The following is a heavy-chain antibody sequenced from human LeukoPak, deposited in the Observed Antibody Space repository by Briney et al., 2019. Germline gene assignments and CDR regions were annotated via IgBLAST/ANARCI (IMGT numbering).Heavy chain of an antibody. CDR1: GYTFTTYG. CDR2: ITTYNGYA. Sequence: ASVKVSCKASGYTFTTYGVNWVRQAPGQGFEWMGWITTYNGYASYAQKFQGRVSMTTDTSTSTAYMELGSLTSDDTAVYYCTRFVGSEDFWGQGTLVTVSS. J-gene: IGHJ4*02. V-gene: IGHV1-18*01. CDR3: TRFVGSEDF. D-gene: IGHD3-10*01.